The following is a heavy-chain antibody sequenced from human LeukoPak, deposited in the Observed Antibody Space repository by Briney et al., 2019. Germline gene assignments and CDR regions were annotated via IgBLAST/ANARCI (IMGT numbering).Heavy chain of an antibody. V-gene: IGHV3-21*01. Sequence: GGSLRLSCAASGFTFSSYSMNWVRQAPGKGLEWVSSISSSSSYIYYADSVKGRFTISRDNAKNSLYLQMNSLRAEDTAVYYCARDETEDASSSWYWVYWGQGTLVTVSS. J-gene: IGHJ4*02. CDR2: ISSSSSYI. CDR1: GFTFSSYS. D-gene: IGHD6-13*01. CDR3: ARDETEDASSSWYWVY.